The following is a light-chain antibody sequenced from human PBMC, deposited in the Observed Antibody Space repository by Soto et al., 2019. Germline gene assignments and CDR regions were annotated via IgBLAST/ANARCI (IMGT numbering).Light chain of an antibody. CDR2: DAS. CDR3: QLYNNWPPLT. J-gene: IGKJ4*01. Sequence: EILMTQSPATLSVSPGERATLSCRASQSVSSNLAWYQQKPGQAPRLLIYDASTRTTGVPARFSGSGSGTEFTLTINSLQSEDFAVYYCQLYNNWPPLTFGGGTKVEIK. V-gene: IGKV3-15*01. CDR1: QSVSSN.